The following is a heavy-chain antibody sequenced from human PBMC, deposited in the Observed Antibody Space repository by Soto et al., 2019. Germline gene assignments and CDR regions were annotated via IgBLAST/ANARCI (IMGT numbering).Heavy chain of an antibody. Sequence: QITLKESGPTLVKPTQTLTLACTFSGFSLSTGGLGVGWIRQPPGKALEWLALIYWDDDKRYSPSLKSRLTITKDTSNNQVVLTMTNMDPVDTATYYCAHSRCGGDCLQSYSSHYYYGMDVWGQGTTVTVSS. CDR3: AHSRCGGDCLQSYSSHYYYGMDV. V-gene: IGHV2-5*02. J-gene: IGHJ6*02. D-gene: IGHD2-21*02. CDR1: GFSLSTGGLG. CDR2: IYWDDDK.